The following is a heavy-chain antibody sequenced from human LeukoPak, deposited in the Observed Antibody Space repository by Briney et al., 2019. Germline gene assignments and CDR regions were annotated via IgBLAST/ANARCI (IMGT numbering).Heavy chain of an antibody. CDR3: ARGAYFYGSGINWFDP. CDR2: IYTSGST. Sequence: SETLSLTCTVSGGSISSGSYYWTWIRQPAGRGLEWIGHIYTSGSTNYNPSLKSRVTISVDTSKNQFSLRLSYVTAADTAVYYCARGAYFYGSGINWFDPWGQGTLVTVSS. V-gene: IGHV4-61*09. CDR1: GGSISSGSYY. D-gene: IGHD3-10*01. J-gene: IGHJ5*02.